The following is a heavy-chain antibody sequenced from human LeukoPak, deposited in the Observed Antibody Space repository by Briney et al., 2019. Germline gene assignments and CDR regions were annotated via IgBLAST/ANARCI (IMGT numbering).Heavy chain of an antibody. CDR2: ISGSGGST. V-gene: IGHV3-23*01. D-gene: IGHD1-26*01. J-gene: IGHJ4*02. CDR1: GFTFSSYA. CDR3: GRESGIGGSC. Sequence: GGSLRLSCAASGFTFSSYAMSWVRQAPGKGLEWVSAISGSGGSTYYADSVEGRFTISRDNAKNSLYLQMNSLRAEDTAVYYCGRESGIGGSCWGQGTLVTVSS.